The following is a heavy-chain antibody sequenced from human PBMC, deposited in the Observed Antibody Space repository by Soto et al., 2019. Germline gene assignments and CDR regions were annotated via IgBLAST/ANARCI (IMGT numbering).Heavy chain of an antibody. CDR2: ISGSGGST. Sequence: GGSLRLSCAASGFTFSSYAMSWVRQAPGKGLEWVSAISGSGGSTYYADSVKGRFTISRDNSKNTLYLQMNSLGAEDTAVYYCAEDIHRIVGATEGIFAFDIWGQGTMVTVSS. CDR3: AEDIHRIVGATEGIFAFDI. CDR1: GFTFSSYA. V-gene: IGHV3-23*01. D-gene: IGHD1-26*01. J-gene: IGHJ3*02.